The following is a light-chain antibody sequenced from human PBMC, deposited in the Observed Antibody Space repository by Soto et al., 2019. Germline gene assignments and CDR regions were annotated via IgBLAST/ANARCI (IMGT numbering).Light chain of an antibody. Sequence: DIQMTQSPSTRSASVVDRVTITCRASQSISSWLAWYQQKPGKAPKLLIYDASSLESGVPSRFSGSGSGTEFTLTISSLQPDDFATYYCQQCNSYSRTFGQGTRWIS. CDR1: QSISSW. CDR3: QQCNSYSRT. CDR2: DAS. J-gene: IGKJ1*01. V-gene: IGKV1-5*01.